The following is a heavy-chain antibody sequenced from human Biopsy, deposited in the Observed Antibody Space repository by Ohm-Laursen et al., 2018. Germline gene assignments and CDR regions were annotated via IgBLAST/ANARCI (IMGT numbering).Heavy chain of an antibody. CDR3: AREDEGLLRALDL. V-gene: IGHV4-4*07. D-gene: IGHD3-3*01. CDR2: IYTIGDT. Sequence: GTLSLTCTVSGASMTGYFWTWVRQPAGKGLEWIGHIYTIGDTTYNPSLESRVTMSLDTSKNQSSLKITSLTAADTAVYFCAREDEGLLRALDLWGQGTMVTVSS. J-gene: IGHJ3*01. CDR1: GASMTGYF.